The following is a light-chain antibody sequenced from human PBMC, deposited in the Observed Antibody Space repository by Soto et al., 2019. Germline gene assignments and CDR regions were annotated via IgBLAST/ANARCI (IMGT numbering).Light chain of an antibody. Sequence: QSVLTQPASVSGSPGQSITVSCTGTSSDVGAYNLVSWYQQHPGKAPRLIIYEGTKRPSGISHRFSGSKSDNTASLTISGLRAEDEAHYHCCSYAGSRTFVFGGGTQLTV. CDR2: EGT. CDR1: SSDVGAYNL. CDR3: CSYAGSRTFV. V-gene: IGLV2-23*01. J-gene: IGLJ3*02.